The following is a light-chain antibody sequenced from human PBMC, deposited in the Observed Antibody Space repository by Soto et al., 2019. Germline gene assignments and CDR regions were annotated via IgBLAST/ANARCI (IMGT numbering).Light chain of an antibody. CDR2: GAS. V-gene: IGKV3D-15*01. J-gene: IGKJ5*01. Sequence: EIVMTQSPATLSVSPGERATLSCRASQTVSSNYLAWYQQKPGQAPRLLISGASSRATGIPDRFSGSGSGTEFILTISSLQSEDFAVYYCQQYYNWPITFGQGTRLEI. CDR1: QTVSSN. CDR3: QQYYNWPIT.